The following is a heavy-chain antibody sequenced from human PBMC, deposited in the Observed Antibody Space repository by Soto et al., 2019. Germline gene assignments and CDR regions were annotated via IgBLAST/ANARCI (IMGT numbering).Heavy chain of an antibody. CDR3: ARTRRDYGDENRFDP. CDR1: GYTFASYG. D-gene: IGHD4-17*01. J-gene: IGHJ5*02. CDR2: ISAYNGNT. Sequence: GASVKVSCKASGYTFASYGISWVRQAPGQGLEWMGWISAYNGNTNYAQKLQGRVTMTTDTSTSTAYMELRSLRSDDTAVYYCARTRRDYGDENRFDPWGQGTLVTVSS. V-gene: IGHV1-18*01.